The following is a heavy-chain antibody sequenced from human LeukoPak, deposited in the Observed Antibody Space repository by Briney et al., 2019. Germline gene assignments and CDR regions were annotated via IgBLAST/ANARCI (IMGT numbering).Heavy chain of an antibody. V-gene: IGHV1-24*01. CDR1: GYTLTELS. CDR2: FDPEDGET. J-gene: IGHJ4*02. CDR3: ATEYTIVGATTFDY. D-gene: IGHD1-26*01. Sequence: ASVKVSCKVSGYTLTELSMHWVRQAPGKGLEWMGGFDPEDGETIYAQKFQGRVTMTEDTSTDTAYMELSSLRSEDTAVYYCATEYTIVGATTFDYWGQGTLVTVSS.